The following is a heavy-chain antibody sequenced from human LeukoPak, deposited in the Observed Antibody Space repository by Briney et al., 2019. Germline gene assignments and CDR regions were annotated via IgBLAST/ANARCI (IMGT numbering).Heavy chain of an antibody. D-gene: IGHD3-10*01. J-gene: IGHJ4*02. CDR3: ARDTRGIFDY. V-gene: IGHV3-7*05. Sequence: GGSLRLSCAASEFTFSTYWMSWVRQAPGKGLEWVANIKQEGSEKNYVDSVKGRFTISRDNAKNSLYLQMNSLRAEDTAEYYCARDTRGIFDYWGQGTLVTVSS. CDR1: EFTFSTYW. CDR2: IKQEGSEK.